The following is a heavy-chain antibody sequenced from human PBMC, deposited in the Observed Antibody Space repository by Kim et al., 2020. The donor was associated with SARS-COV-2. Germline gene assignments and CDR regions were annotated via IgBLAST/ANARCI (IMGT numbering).Heavy chain of an antibody. J-gene: IGHJ4*02. V-gene: IGHV4-4*07. CDR2: T. Sequence: TNYNHSLKSRVTMSVDTSKNQFSLKLSSVTAADTAVYYCGLDDFWSGYLYWGQGTLVTVSS. D-gene: IGHD3-3*01. CDR3: GLDDFWSGYLY.